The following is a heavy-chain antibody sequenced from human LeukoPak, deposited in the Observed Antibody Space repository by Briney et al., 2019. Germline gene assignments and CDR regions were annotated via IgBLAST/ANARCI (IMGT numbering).Heavy chain of an antibody. CDR2: IYYSGST. V-gene: IGHV4-59*08. Sequence: SETLSLTCTVSGGSLSSYYWSWIRQPPGKGLEWIGYIYYSGSTNYNPSLKSRVTISVDTSKNQFSLKLSSVTAADTAVYYCARHGTYYDFWSGYPANGMDVWGQGTTVTVSS. D-gene: IGHD3-3*01. CDR1: GGSLSSYY. J-gene: IGHJ6*02. CDR3: ARHGTYYDFWSGYPANGMDV.